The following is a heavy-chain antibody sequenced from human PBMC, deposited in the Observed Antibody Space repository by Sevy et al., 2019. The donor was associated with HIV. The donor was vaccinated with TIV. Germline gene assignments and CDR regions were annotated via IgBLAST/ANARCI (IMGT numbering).Heavy chain of an antibody. CDR2: ISYDGNYR. CDR3: AKNRPPGGSLFSRHGMEV. D-gene: IGHD3-16*01. J-gene: IGHJ6*02. CDR1: GFTFSTYD. V-gene: IGHV3-30*18. Sequence: GGSLRLSCAASGFTFSTYDIHWVRQAPGKGLEWVAIISYDGNYRHYADSVRGRFSMSRDNSKNTMYLQMNGLSIEDTAVYYCAKNRPPGGSLFSRHGMEVWGRGTTVTLSS.